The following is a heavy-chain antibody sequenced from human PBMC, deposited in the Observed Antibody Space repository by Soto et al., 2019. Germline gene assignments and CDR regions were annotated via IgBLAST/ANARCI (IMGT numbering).Heavy chain of an antibody. CDR1: GFTFSNAW. CDR3: TTECSTSCYWRIYYYYYMDV. Sequence: GGSLRLSCAASGFTFSNAWMSWVRQAPGKGLEWVGRIKSKTDGGTTDYTAPVKGRFTISRDDSKNTLYLQMNSLKTEDTAVYYCTTECSTSCYWRIYYYYYMDVWGKGTTVTVSS. V-gene: IGHV3-15*01. D-gene: IGHD2-2*01. CDR2: IKSKTDGGTT. J-gene: IGHJ6*03.